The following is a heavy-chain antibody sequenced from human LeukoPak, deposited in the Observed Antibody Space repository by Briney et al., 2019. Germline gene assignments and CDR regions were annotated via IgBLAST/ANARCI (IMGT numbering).Heavy chain of an antibody. CDR2: TSSDLNVK. CDR3: AREGYYGSGSPPSLYFDY. Sequence: GGSLRLSCAASGFTFRNYVIHRVRQAPGKGLEWVAVTSSDLNVKLYADSVKGRFTISRDNSRSTLYLQMNSLRPEDTAIYYCAREGYYGSGSPPSLYFDYWGQGTLVTVSS. V-gene: IGHV3-30-3*01. D-gene: IGHD3-10*01. CDR1: GFTFRNYV. J-gene: IGHJ4*02.